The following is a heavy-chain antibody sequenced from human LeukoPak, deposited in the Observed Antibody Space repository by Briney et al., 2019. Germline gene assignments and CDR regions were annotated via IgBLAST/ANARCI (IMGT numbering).Heavy chain of an antibody. D-gene: IGHD6-19*01. V-gene: IGHV4-59*01. CDR2: IYYSGST. CDR3: ARSYSSGWYTGGGEYFQH. CDR1: GGSISSYY. Sequence: SETLSLTCTVSGGSISSYYWCWIRQPPGKGLEWIGYIYYSGSTNHNPSLKSRVTISVDTSKNQFSLKLSSVTAADTAVYYCARSYSSGWYTGGGEYFQHWGQGTLVTVSS. J-gene: IGHJ1*01.